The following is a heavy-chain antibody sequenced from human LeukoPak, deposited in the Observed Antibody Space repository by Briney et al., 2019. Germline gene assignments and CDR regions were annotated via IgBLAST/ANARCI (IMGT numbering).Heavy chain of an antibody. D-gene: IGHD1-26*01. V-gene: IGHV3-23*01. CDR3: GKEGRGMGAATIDY. Sequence: GGSLRLSCAASGFTFSNYAMSWVRQAPGKGLEWVSGISGSGGSTYYADSVGRFSISRDNSKNTLYLQMTSLRAEDTAVYYCGKEGRGMGAATIDYWGRGTLVTVSS. CDR2: ISGSGGST. CDR1: GFTFSNYA. J-gene: IGHJ4*02.